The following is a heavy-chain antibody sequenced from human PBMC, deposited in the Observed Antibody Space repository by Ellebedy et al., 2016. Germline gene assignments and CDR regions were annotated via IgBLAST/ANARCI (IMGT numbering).Heavy chain of an antibody. Sequence: SETLSLTCTVSGGSISSYYWSWIRQPPGKGLEWIGYIYYSGSTNYNPSLKSRVTISVDTSKNQFSLKLSSVTAADTAVYYCASGAGVTSPFDPWGQGTLVTVSS. J-gene: IGHJ5*02. CDR2: IYYSGST. CDR3: ASGAGVTSPFDP. CDR1: GGSISSYY. D-gene: IGHD4-17*01. V-gene: IGHV4-59*12.